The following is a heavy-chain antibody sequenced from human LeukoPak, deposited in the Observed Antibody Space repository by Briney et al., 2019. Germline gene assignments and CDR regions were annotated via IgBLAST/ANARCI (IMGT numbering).Heavy chain of an antibody. V-gene: IGHV3-23*01. J-gene: IGHJ4*02. CDR1: GFAFSTYA. CDR2: ICISGRAS. CDR3: AKGTGSSVDEQFDY. Sequence: PGGSLRLSCAASGFAFSTYAMTWVRQAPEKGLQWVSTICISGRASYYADSVEGRFTLSRETSKNTQYLQMNSLRADDTAVYYCAKGTGSSVDEQFDYWGQGTQVTVSA. D-gene: IGHD5/OR15-5a*01.